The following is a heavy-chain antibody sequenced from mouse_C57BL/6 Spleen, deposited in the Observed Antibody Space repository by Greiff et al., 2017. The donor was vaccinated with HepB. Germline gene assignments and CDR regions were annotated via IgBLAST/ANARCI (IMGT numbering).Heavy chain of an antibody. CDR3: VSDSSGFSWFAY. CDR2: IYPGDGDT. V-gene: IGHV1-82*01. Sequence: VQLVESGPELVKPGASVKISCKASGYAFSSSWMNWVKQRPGKGLEWIGRIYPGDGDTNYNGKFKGKATLTADKSSSTAYMQLSSLTSEDSAVYFCVSDSSGFSWFAYWGQGTLVTVSA. D-gene: IGHD3-2*02. J-gene: IGHJ3*01. CDR1: GYAFSSSW.